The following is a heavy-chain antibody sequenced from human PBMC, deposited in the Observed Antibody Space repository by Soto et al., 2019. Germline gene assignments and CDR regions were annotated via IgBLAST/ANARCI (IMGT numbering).Heavy chain of an antibody. Sequence: ASVKVSCKASGFTFTSSAVQWVRQARGQRLEWIGWIVVGSGNTNYAQKFQERVTITRDMSTSTAYMELSSLRSEDTAVYYCAADQTGDYGMDVWGQGTTVTVSS. CDR3: AADQTGDYGMDV. V-gene: IGHV1-58*01. CDR1: GFTFTSSA. J-gene: IGHJ6*02. CDR2: IVVGSGNT. D-gene: IGHD3-10*01.